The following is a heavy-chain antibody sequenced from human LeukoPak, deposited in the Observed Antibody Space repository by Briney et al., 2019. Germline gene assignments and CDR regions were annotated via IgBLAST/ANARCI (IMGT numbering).Heavy chain of an antibody. CDR3: ATDSAESSGYYRPYWYFDL. CDR1: GVTFNSYW. CDR2: INGDGSRT. J-gene: IGHJ2*01. Sequence: PGGALRLSCAASGVTFNSYWMHCGRQAPGKGRLWVSRINGDGSRTTYTDCVKGRFTIPRDNAKKTLYTEINSLSAEDTAVYYCATDSAESSGYYRPYWYFDLWGRGTLVTVSS. D-gene: IGHD3-22*01. V-gene: IGHV3-74*01.